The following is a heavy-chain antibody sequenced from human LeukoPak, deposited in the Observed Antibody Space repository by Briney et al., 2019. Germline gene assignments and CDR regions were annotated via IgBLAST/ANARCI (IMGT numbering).Heavy chain of an antibody. Sequence: SETLSLTCAVYGGSFSGYYWSWIRQPPGKGLEWIGEINHSGSTNYNPSLKRRVTISVDTSKNQFSLKLSSVTAADTAVYYCARAASSGWFVTYWGQGTLVTVSS. V-gene: IGHV4-34*01. CDR3: ARAASSGWFVTY. CDR2: INHSGST. D-gene: IGHD6-19*01. J-gene: IGHJ4*02. CDR1: GGSFSGYY.